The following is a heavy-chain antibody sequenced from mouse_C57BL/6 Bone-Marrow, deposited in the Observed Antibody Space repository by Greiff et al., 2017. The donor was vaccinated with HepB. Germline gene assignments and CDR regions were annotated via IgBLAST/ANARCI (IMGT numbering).Heavy chain of an antibody. D-gene: IGHD1-1*01. CDR3: ATADYGSSYCDY. CDR1: GFTFSSYA. V-gene: IGHV5-4*03. CDR2: ISDGGSYT. J-gene: IGHJ2*01. Sequence: EVKLQESGGGLVKPGGSLKLSCAASGFTFSSYAMSWVRQTPEKRLEWVATISDGGSYTYYPDNVKGRFTISRDNAKNNLYLQMSHLKSEDTAMYYCATADYGSSYCDYGGQGTTLTVSS.